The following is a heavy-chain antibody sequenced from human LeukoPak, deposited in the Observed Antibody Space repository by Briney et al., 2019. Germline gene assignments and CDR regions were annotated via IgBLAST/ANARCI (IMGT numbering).Heavy chain of an antibody. V-gene: IGHV3-48*03. CDR2: ISSSGVTI. CDR3: ARDNDFWSGSPQYFEY. J-gene: IGHJ4*02. Sequence: GGSLRLSCVASGFTFSNYEMNWVRQAPGKGLEWLSYISSSGVTIFYADSVKARFTISRDNARNSLFLQMSSLRAEDTAVYYCARDNDFWSGSPQYFEYWGQGTLVTVSA. CDR1: GFTFSNYE. D-gene: IGHD3-3*01.